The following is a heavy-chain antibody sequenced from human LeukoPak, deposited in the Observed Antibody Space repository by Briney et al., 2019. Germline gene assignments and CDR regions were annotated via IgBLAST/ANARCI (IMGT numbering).Heavy chain of an antibody. V-gene: IGHV4-59*01. CDR1: GGSISSYY. CDR3: ATLGVTKGRAYFDY. D-gene: IGHD4-11*01. Sequence: SETLSLTCTVSGGSISSYYLTWIRQPPGKGLECIGYTYYSGSTNYNPSLKSRVTISLDASKNQFSLNLRSVTAADTAVYYCATLGVTKGRAYFDYWGQGTLVTVSS. J-gene: IGHJ4*02. CDR2: TYYSGST.